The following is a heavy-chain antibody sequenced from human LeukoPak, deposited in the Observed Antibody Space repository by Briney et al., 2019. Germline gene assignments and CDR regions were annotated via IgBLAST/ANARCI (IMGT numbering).Heavy chain of an antibody. Sequence: GGSLRLSCGASGFTFSTSEMNWVRQAPGEGLEWVSYISGSGSTKYYTDSVKGRFTISRDNAKNSLYLQMNSLRAEDTAVYYCARLQGYNFDYWGQGTLVTVSS. V-gene: IGHV3-48*03. CDR1: GFTFSTSE. J-gene: IGHJ4*02. CDR2: ISGSGSTK. CDR3: ARLQGYNFDY. D-gene: IGHD5-24*01.